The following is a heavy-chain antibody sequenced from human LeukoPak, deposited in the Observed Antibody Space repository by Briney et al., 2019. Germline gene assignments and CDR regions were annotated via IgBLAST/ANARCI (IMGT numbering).Heavy chain of an antibody. CDR3: AKVGSRGYYYYYGMDV. D-gene: IGHD3-10*01. J-gene: IGHJ6*02. Sequence: PGGSLRLSCAASGFTFSSYGMPWVRQAPGKGLEWVAVISYDGSNKYYADSVKGRFTISRDNSKNTLYLQKNSLRAEDTAVYYCAKVGSRGYYYYYGMDVWGQGTTVTVSS. V-gene: IGHV3-30*18. CDR2: ISYDGSNK. CDR1: GFTFSSYG.